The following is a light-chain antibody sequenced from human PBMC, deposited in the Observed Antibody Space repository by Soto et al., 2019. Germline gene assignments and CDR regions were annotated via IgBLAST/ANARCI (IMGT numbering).Light chain of an antibody. J-gene: IGLJ2*01. Sequence: QSVLTQPPSVSGAPGQRVTISCAGTRSNIGAASDVHWYQQIPGTAPKLLIYANTNLASGVPDRFSGSRSGTSAFLAITGLQADDEADYYCQSYDRSLSGSVVFGGGTKLTVL. CDR2: ANT. CDR3: QSYDRSLSGSVV. CDR1: RSNIGAASD. V-gene: IGLV1-40*01.